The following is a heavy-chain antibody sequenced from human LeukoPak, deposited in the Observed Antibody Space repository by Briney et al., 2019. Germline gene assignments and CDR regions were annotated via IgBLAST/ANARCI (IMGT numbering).Heavy chain of an antibody. J-gene: IGHJ4*02. CDR2: ISSSGSYI. V-gene: IGHV3-21*01. Sequence: GGSLRPSCAASGLAFTIYSMNWVSQAPGKGMEWVSSISSSGSYIYYADSVKGRFTISRDNAKNSLYLQMNSLRAEDTAVYYCAESEGYFDYWGQGTLVTVSS. CDR1: GLAFTIYS. CDR3: AESEGYFDY.